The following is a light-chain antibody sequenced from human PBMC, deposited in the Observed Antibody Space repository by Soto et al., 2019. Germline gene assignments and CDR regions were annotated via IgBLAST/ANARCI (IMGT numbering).Light chain of an antibody. CDR3: QTWGTGIVV. V-gene: IGLV4-69*01. CDR1: SGHSSYA. CDR2: LNSDGSH. Sequence: QLVLTQSPSASASLGASVKLTCTLSSGHSSYAIAWHQQEPDKGPRYLMKLNSDGSHNKGDGIPDRFSGSSSGAERYLTISRLQSEDEADYYCQTWGTGIVVFGGGTKLTVL. J-gene: IGLJ2*01.